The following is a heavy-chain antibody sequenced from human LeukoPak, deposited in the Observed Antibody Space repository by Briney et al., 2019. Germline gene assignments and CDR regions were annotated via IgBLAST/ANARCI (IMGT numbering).Heavy chain of an antibody. CDR2: ISRSSNII. V-gene: IGHV3-48*02. CDR3: VRDRDFAFDI. Sequence: AGTLRLSCAASGFPFSCYSVNGVRQAPGQGLEWISYISRSSNIITYADSVKGRFTISRDNAKNSVYLQMNSLRDEDTAVYYCVRDRDFAFDIWGQGTMVTVSS. CDR1: GFPFSCYS. D-gene: IGHD3-3*01. J-gene: IGHJ3*02.